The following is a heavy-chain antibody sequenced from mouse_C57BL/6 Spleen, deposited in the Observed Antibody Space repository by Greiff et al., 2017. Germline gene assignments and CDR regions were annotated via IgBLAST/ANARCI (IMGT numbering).Heavy chain of an antibody. CDR2: INYDGSST. CDR1: GFTFSDYY. Sequence: EVQLVESEGGLVQPGSSMKLSCTASGFTFSDYYMAWFRQVPEKGLEWVANINYDGSSTYYLVSLKSRFIISGDNAKNILYLQMSSLKSEDTATYYCARDQGSPYYFDYWGQGTTLTVSS. CDR3: ARDQGSPYYFDY. J-gene: IGHJ2*01. V-gene: IGHV5-16*01. D-gene: IGHD3-2*02.